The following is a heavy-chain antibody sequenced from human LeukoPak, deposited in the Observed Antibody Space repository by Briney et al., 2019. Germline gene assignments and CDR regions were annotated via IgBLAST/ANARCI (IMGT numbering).Heavy chain of an antibody. CDR3: ARCSGGSCYYFDY. D-gene: IGHD2-15*01. J-gene: IGHJ4*02. V-gene: IGHV5-51*01. CDR1: GYSFTSYW. Sequence: GESLKISCKGSGYSFTSYWIGWVRQMPGKGLEWMGIIYPGDSGTRYSPSFQGQVTISADKSISTAYPQWSSLKASDTAMYYCARCSGGSCYYFDYWGQGTLVTVSS. CDR2: IYPGDSGT.